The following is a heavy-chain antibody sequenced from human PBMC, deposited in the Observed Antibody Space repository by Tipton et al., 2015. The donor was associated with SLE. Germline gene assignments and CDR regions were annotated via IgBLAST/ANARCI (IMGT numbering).Heavy chain of an antibody. D-gene: IGHD6-13*01. CDR3: ARVSGGIAYMDV. CDR2: IDHFGNT. CDR1: GGSFSGYS. V-gene: IGHV4-34*01. Sequence: TLSLTCAVYGGSFSGYSWSWIRQPPGKGLEWIGEIDHFGNTNYNPSLKSRVTVSVDTSKNQFSLKLSSVTAADTAVYYCARVSGGIAYMDVWGKGTTVTFSS. J-gene: IGHJ6*03.